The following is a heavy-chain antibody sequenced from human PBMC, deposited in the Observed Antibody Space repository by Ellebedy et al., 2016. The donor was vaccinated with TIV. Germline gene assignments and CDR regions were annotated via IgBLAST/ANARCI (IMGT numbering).Heavy chain of an antibody. J-gene: IGHJ6*02. CDR2: ISSDAITT. CDR1: GFTFNNYN. V-gene: IGHV3-48*02. CDR3: AREGMGMVVDLYYYYYGMDV. Sequence: GGSLRLSCAASGFTFNNYNMIWVRQAPGKGLEWISYISSDAITTDYADSVKGRWTISRDNAKESLYLQMNGLRDEDTAVYYCAREGMGMVVDLYYYYYGMDVWGQGTTVTVSS. D-gene: IGHD2-15*01.